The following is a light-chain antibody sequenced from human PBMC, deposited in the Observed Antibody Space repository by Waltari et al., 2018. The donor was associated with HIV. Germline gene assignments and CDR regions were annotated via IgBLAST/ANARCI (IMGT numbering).Light chain of an antibody. CDR1: SGHSGHF. CDR2: VDDGGDIC. J-gene: IGLJ3*02. CDR3: ETWDLSTWV. V-gene: IGLV4-60*02. Sequence: QPVLTHSSSASASLGSSVKLTCTLSSGHSGHFIAWHQHHPGKAPRYLMKVDDGGDICNRGRGVRDRFSGSSHGADRYLTISDLQLEDEADYYCETWDLSTWVFGGGTKLNVL.